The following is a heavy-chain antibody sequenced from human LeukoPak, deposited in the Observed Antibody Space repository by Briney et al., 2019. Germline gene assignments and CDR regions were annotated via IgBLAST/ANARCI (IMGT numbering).Heavy chain of an antibody. Sequence: GGSLRLSCVASGFTFSGYGMHWVRQAPGKGLEWVAFIRHDGTNDHFADSVKGRFTISRDNSKNTVFLEMNNLRAEDAAVYYCATSSDWPYYFHYWGQGTLVTVSS. D-gene: IGHD2-21*01. V-gene: IGHV3-30*02. CDR1: GFTFSGYG. CDR2: IRHDGTND. CDR3: ATSSDWPYYFHY. J-gene: IGHJ4*02.